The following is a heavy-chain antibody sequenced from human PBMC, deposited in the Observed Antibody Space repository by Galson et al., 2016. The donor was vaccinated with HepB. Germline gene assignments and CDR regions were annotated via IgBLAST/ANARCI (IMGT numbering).Heavy chain of an antibody. Sequence: SETLSLTCAVYGGSFSGYYWSWIRQPPGKGLEWIGEINPSGSTNYNPSLKSRVTISVDTSKNQFSLRLSSVTAADTAVYYCATNSHCSAGSCWGQGTLVTVSS. CDR3: ATNSHCSAGSC. D-gene: IGHD2-15*01. J-gene: IGHJ4*02. V-gene: IGHV4-34*01. CDR2: INPSGST. CDR1: GGSFSGYY.